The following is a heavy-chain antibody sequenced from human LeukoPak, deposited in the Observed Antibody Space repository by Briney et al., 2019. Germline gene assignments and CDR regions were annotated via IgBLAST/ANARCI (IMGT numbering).Heavy chain of an antibody. CDR3: ASTIAVPLDY. CDR2: ISYDGSNE. D-gene: IGHD2-15*01. V-gene: IGHV3-30-3*01. J-gene: IGHJ4*02. Sequence: PGGSLRLSCAASGFTFSSYAMHWVRQAPGKGLEWVAVISYDGSNEYYADSVKGRFTISRDNSKNTLYLHMNSPRAEDTALYYCASTIAVPLDYWGQGTLVTVSS. CDR1: GFTFSSYA.